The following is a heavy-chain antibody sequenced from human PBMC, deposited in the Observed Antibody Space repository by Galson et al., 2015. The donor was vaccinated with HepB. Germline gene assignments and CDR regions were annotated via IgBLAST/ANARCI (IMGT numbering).Heavy chain of an antibody. CDR2: INAGNGNT. CDR3: ARDKERIVGVRQLSWVLDY. V-gene: IGHV1-3*01. Sequence: SVKVSCKASGYTFTSYAMHWVRQAPGQRLEWMGWINAGNGNTKYSQKFQGRVTITRDTSASTAYMELSSLRSEDTAVYYCARDKERIVGVRQLSWVLDYWGQGTLVTVSS. D-gene: IGHD1-26*01. CDR1: GYTFTSYA. J-gene: IGHJ4*02.